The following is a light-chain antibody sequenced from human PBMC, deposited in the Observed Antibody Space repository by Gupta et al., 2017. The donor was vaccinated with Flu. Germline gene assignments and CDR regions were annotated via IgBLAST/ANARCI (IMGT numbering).Light chain of an antibody. CDR1: QDISNY. V-gene: IGKV1-33*01. CDR3: QQYATLPYT. Sequence: DIQMTQSPSSLSASVGDRVTITCQASQDISNYLNWYQQKPGKAPKLLIYDASKVETGVPSRFSGSGSGTDFTFTISSLQPEDFATYYCQQYATLPYTFGQGTKVEIK. CDR2: DAS. J-gene: IGKJ2*01.